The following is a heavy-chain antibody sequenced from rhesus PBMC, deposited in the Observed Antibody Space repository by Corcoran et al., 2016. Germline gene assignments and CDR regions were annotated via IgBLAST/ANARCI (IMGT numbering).Heavy chain of an antibody. CDR3: ARGPGYCTGSGCYADWYFDL. V-gene: IGHV1S2*01. CDR1: GYTFTDYY. CDR2: INPYNGNT. J-gene: IGHJ2*01. D-gene: IGHD2-21*01. Sequence: QVQLVQSGAEVKKPGSSVKVSCKASGYTFTDYYMHWVRQAPRQGLEWMGWINPYNGNTKYAQKFQGRVTMTRDTSTRTAYMELSSLRSEDTAVYYCARGPGYCTGSGCYADWYFDLWGPGTPITISS.